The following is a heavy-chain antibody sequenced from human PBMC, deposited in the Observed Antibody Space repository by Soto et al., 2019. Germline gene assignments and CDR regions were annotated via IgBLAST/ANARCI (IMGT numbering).Heavy chain of an antibody. CDR3: AIVPGEQKPILRLDY. CDR1: GFTFSSYA. V-gene: IGHV3-23*01. D-gene: IGHD3-10*01. CDR2: ISGSGGST. J-gene: IGHJ4*02. Sequence: GSLRLSCAASGFTFSSYAMSWVRQAPGKGLEWVSAISGSGGSTYYADSVKGRFTISRDNSKNTLYLQMNSLRAEDTAVYYCAIVPGEQKPILRLDYWGQGTLVTVSS.